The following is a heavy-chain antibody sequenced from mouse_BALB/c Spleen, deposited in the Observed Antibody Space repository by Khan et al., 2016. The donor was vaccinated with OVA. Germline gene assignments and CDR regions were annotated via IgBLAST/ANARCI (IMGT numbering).Heavy chain of an antibody. Sequence: QIQLVQSGPELKKPGETVKISCKASGYTFTNYGMNWVKQAPGKGLKWMGWINTYTGEPTYTGDFKGRFAFSLETSASTAYLQINNLKNEDMATYFCARGASYWYSDVWGAGTTVTVSS. J-gene: IGHJ1*01. CDR1: GYTFTNYG. CDR3: ARGASYWYSDV. CDR2: INTYTGEP. V-gene: IGHV9-1*02.